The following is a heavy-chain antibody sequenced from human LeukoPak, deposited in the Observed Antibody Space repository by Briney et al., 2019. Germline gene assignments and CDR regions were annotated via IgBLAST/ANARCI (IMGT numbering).Heavy chain of an antibody. CDR2: IQFDGSDE. J-gene: IGHJ4*02. Sequence: GRSLRLSCAASGFTFSTYGMHWVRQAPGKGLEWISFIQFDGSDEFYADSVKGRFIISRDNSKNTLYLQMNSLRTEDTSVYYCAEDQKLRPFHYWGQGTLVTVSS. V-gene: IGHV3-30*02. CDR3: AEDQKLRPFHY. CDR1: GFTFSTYG. D-gene: IGHD2-15*01.